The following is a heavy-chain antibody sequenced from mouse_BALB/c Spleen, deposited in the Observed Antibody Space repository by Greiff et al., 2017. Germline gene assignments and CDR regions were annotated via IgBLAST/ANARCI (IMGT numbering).Heavy chain of an antibody. Sequence: VQLQQSGAELARPGASVKLSCKASGYTFTSYWMQWVKQRPGQGLEWIGAIYPGDGDTRYTQKFKGKATLTADKSSSTAYMQLSSLASEDSAVYYCARRRRGMDYWGQGTSVTVSS. J-gene: IGHJ4*01. CDR2: IYPGDGDT. CDR3: ARRRRGMDY. V-gene: IGHV1-87*01. CDR1: GYTFTSYW.